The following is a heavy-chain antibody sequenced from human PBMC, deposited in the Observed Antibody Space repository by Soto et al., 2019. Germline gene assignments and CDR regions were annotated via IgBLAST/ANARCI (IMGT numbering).Heavy chain of an antibody. D-gene: IGHD6-6*01. Sequence: SETLSLTCSVSGGSISGYYWSWIRQAPGKGLEWNGYVYDTGSTSYNPSLQSRVTISVDTSKKQFSLSLRLVTAADTAVYFCARSIAVPSSHIDHWGQGTRVTVSS. CDR3: ARSIAVPSSHIDH. J-gene: IGHJ4*02. V-gene: IGHV4-59*01. CDR1: GGSISGYY. CDR2: VYDTGST.